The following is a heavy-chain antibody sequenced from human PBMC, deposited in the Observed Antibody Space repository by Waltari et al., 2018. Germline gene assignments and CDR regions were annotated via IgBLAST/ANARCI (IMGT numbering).Heavy chain of an antibody. Sequence: QVQLVQSGAEVKKPGASVTVSCKASGYTFTSYAMHWVRQAPGQRLEWMGWINAGNGNTKYSQEFQGRVTITRDTSASTAYMELSSLRSEDMAVYYCARALVRSSSLHYWGQGTLVTVSS. V-gene: IGHV1-3*03. CDR2: INAGNGNT. CDR1: GYTFTSYA. J-gene: IGHJ4*02. D-gene: IGHD6-6*01. CDR3: ARALVRSSSLHY.